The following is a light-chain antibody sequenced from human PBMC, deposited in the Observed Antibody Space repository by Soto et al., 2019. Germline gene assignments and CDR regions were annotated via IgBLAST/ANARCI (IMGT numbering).Light chain of an antibody. CDR2: GAS. V-gene: IGKV3-15*01. CDR1: QSVSSN. CDR3: QQYNNWPL. Sequence: EIVMTQSPATLSVSPGERATLSCRASQSVSSNLAWYQQKPGQAPRLLIYGASTRATGIPARFSGSGSGREFTLTISSLQSEDFAVYYCQQYNNWPLFGGGTKVDIK. J-gene: IGKJ4*01.